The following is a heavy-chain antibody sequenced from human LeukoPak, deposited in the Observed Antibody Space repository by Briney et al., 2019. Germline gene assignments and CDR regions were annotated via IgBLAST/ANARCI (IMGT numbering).Heavy chain of an antibody. CDR1: GGSISSYY. CDR2: IYYSGST. D-gene: IGHD1-26*01. CDR3: AREDDSGDITNDWFDP. J-gene: IGHJ5*02. Sequence: SETLSLTCTVSGGSISSYYWSWIRQPPGKGLEWIGYIYYSGSTNYNPSLKSRVTISVDTSKNQFFLQLNSVTPEDTAVYYCAREDDSGDITNDWFDPWGQGTLVTVSS. V-gene: IGHV4-59*12.